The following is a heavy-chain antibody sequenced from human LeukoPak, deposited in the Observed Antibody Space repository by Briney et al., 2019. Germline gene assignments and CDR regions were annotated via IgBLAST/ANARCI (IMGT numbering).Heavy chain of an antibody. CDR1: GYTLTELS. Sequence: ASVKVSCKVSGYTLTELSMHWVRQAPGKGLERMGGFDPEDGETIYAQKFQGRVTMTEDTSTDTAYMELSSLRSEDTAVYYCATVYDAGGAFDIWGQGTMVTVSS. J-gene: IGHJ3*02. D-gene: IGHD3-10*01. CDR2: FDPEDGET. CDR3: ATVYDAGGAFDI. V-gene: IGHV1-24*01.